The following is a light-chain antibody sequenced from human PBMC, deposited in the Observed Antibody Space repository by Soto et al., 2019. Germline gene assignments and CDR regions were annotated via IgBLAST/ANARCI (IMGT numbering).Light chain of an antibody. J-gene: IGLJ1*01. Sequence: QSALTQPASVSGSPGQSITISCTGTSSDVGGYNYVSWYQQHPRKAPKLMIYDVSSRPSGVSNRFSGSKSGNTASLTISGLQAEDEADYYCSSYTSSGTLVFGTGTKLTVL. V-gene: IGLV2-14*01. CDR1: SSDVGGYNY. CDR2: DVS. CDR3: SSYTSSGTLV.